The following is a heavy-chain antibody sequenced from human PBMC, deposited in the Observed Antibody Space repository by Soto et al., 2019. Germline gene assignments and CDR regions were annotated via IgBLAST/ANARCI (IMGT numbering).Heavy chain of an antibody. D-gene: IGHD4-4*01. CDR3: AREGHLREQYNWFDL. Sequence: SETLSLTFTVSGDSLISAHNYSAGLRHLTVKGLEWLGYMYYTGGTYFNPSLMSRLSMSVDTSTNHFSLNLSSVTVADTPLHYCAREGHLREQYNWFDLWGQGTLVTVS. J-gene: IGHJ5*02. CDR1: GDSLISAHNY. V-gene: IGHV4-31*03. CDR2: MYYTGGT.